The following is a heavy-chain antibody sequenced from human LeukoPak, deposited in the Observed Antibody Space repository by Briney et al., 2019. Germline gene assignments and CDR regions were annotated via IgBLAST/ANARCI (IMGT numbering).Heavy chain of an antibody. CDR1: GDSMSNYY. CDR2: ISDRGST. J-gene: IGHJ4*02. D-gene: IGHD2-15*01. V-gene: IGHV4-59*01. CDR3: ARDVCSGGTCYLDY. Sequence: SETLSLTCSVSGDSMSNYYWTWIRQPPGKALESIGYISDRGSTYYSPSLKSRATISADTSKNRISLKLTSVTAADTAVYYCARDVCSGGTCYLDYWGRGTLVSVSS.